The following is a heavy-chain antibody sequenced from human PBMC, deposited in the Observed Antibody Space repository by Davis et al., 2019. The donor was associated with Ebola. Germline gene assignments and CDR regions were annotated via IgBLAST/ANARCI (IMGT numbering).Heavy chain of an antibody. D-gene: IGHD2-15*01. J-gene: IGHJ4*02. CDR2: IDPSDSYT. Sequence: GESLKISCKGSGYSFTSYWISWVRQMPGKGLEWMGRIDPSDSYTNYSPSFQGHVTISADKSISTAYLQWSSLKASDTAMYYCASCSGGSCDIPVWGQGTLVTVSS. V-gene: IGHV5-10-1*01. CDR3: ASCSGGSCDIPV. CDR1: GYSFTSYW.